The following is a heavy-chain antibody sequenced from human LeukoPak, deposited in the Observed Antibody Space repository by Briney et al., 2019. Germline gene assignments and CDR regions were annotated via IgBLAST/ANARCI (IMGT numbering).Heavy chain of an antibody. CDR2: IYYSGGT. CDR1: GGSISSYY. CDR3: ARSYGIVGAKDI. V-gene: IGHV4-59*01. Sequence: PSETLSLTCTVSGGSISSYYWSWIRQHPGKGLEWIGYIYYSGGTNYNPSLKSRVTISVDTSKNQFSLKLSSVTAADTAVYYCARSYGIVGAKDIWGQGTMVTVSS. J-gene: IGHJ3*02. D-gene: IGHD1-26*01.